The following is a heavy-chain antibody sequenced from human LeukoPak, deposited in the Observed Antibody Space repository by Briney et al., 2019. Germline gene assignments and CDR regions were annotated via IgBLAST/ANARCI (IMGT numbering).Heavy chain of an antibody. D-gene: IGHD6-19*01. Sequence: SETLSLTCAVYGGPFSTYYWSWIRQPPGKGLEWIGEINHSASTNYNPSLKSRVTISVDTSKNLFSLKLSSVTAADTAVYYCARVTPRSSGWYRPFDYWGQGTLVTVSS. CDR3: ARVTPRSSGWYRPFDY. CDR1: GGPFSTYY. V-gene: IGHV4-34*01. J-gene: IGHJ4*02. CDR2: INHSAST.